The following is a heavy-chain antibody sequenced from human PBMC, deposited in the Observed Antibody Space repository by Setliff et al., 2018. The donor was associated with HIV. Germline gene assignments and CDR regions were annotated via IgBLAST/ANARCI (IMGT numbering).Heavy chain of an antibody. CDR3: ARDPVITMMVGPKFYFDY. J-gene: IGHJ4*02. Sequence: SETLSLTCTVSGDSISSSAYYWGWIRQPPGKGLEWIGSMHNSGSTYYNPSVKSRVTISVDTSKNQFSLRLTSVTAADTAVYYCARDPVITMMVGPKFYFDYWGQGILVTSPQ. CDR2: MHNSGST. CDR1: GDSISSSAYY. V-gene: IGHV4-39*07. D-gene: IGHD3-22*01.